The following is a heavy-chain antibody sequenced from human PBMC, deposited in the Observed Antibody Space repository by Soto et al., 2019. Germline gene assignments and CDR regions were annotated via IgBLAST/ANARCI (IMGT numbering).Heavy chain of an antibody. D-gene: IGHD4-17*01. V-gene: IGHV4-39*01. J-gene: IGHJ4*02. CDR2: IYYSGST. Sequence: SETLSLTCTVSGGSISSSIYYWGWIRQPPGKGLEWIGSIYYSGSTYYNPSLKSRVTISVDTSKNQFSLKLSSVTAADTAVYYCARVYGDYVYWGQGALVTVSS. CDR1: GGSISSSIYY. CDR3: ARVYGDYVY.